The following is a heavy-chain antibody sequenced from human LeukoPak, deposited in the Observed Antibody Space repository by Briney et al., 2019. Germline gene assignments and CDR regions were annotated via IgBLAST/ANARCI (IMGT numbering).Heavy chain of an antibody. J-gene: IGHJ4*02. D-gene: IGHD6-19*01. Sequence: SGGSLRLSCAASGFTFRNYWMSWVRQAPGTGLEWVANIKQDGSDRNYVTSVRGRFTISRDNAESSLYLQMNSLRAEDTALYYCVRNLAVAGTRFDSWGQGTLVTVSS. CDR3: VRNLAVAGTRFDS. CDR1: GFTFRNYW. CDR2: IKQDGSDR. V-gene: IGHV3-7*03.